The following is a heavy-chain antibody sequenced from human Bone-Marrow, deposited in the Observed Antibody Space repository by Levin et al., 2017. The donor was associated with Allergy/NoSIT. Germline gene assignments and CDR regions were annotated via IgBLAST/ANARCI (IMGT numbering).Heavy chain of an antibody. CDR1: GFSFSDVW. V-gene: IGHV3-15*06. CDR3: TTDPDVLVVYGMKFSYIDV. J-gene: IGHJ6*03. D-gene: IGHD2-8*02. Sequence: GGSLRLSCVASGFSFSDVWMSWVRQPPGKGLEWVGRIKSRADGGTTSLAAPVRGRFTISRDDSRNTLYLQMNGLESEDTAVYFCTTDPDVLVVYGMKFSYIDVWGQGATVTVSS. CDR2: IKSRADGGTT.